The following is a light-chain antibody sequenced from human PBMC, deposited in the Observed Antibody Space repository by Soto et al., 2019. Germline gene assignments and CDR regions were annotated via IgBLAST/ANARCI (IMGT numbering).Light chain of an antibody. CDR3: QQRYSTPPLT. J-gene: IGKJ4*01. CDR2: VAS. V-gene: IGKV1-39*01. CDR1: QSINTC. Sequence: DIQITQTPSSLSASVGDRVTITCRASQSINTCLNWYQQRPGKAPKLLIYVASTLQSGVPSRFRGSGSGTDFTLTINSLQPEDFATYYCQQRYSTPPLTFGGGTKVEIK.